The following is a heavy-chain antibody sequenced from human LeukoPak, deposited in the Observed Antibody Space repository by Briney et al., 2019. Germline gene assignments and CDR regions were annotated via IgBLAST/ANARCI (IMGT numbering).Heavy chain of an antibody. CDR1: GGSISSYY. CDR2: IYYSGST. Sequence: SETLSLTCTVSGGSISSYYWSWIRQPPGKGLEWIGYIYYSGSTNYNPSLKSRVTVSVDTSKNQFSLKLSSVTAADTAVYYCARHENYDTLTGYRPLDYWGQEPWSPSPQ. J-gene: IGHJ4*01. V-gene: IGHV4-59*08. CDR3: ARHENYDTLTGYRPLDY. D-gene: IGHD3-9*01.